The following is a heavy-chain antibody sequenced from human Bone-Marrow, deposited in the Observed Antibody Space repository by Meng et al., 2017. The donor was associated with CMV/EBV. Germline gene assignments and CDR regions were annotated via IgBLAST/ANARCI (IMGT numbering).Heavy chain of an antibody. J-gene: IGHJ6*02. CDR3: ARDAHSSGYYMGGFFDYYYYGMDV. CDR2: VSDSGGV. V-gene: IGHV4-59*01. CDR1: RASTSASY. D-gene: IGHD3-22*01. Sequence: GSLRLSCVVFRASTSASYWTWIRQIPGKGLQWIGYVSDSGGVKYNPSLEGRGTISRDKSRNRFYLNLNSVTAADAAVYYCARDAHSSGYYMGGFFDYYYYGMDVWGQGTTVTVSS.